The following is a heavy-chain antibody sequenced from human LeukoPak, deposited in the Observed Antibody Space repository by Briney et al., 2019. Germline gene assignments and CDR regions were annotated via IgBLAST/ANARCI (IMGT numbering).Heavy chain of an antibody. Sequence: GSSVKVSCKASGGTFSSYAISWVRQAPGQGLEWMGRIIPIFGTANYAQKFQRRVTITADKSTSTAYMELSSLRSEDTAVYYCARSFCSSTSCYGASYYYYYMDVWGKGTTVTVSS. CDR3: ARSFCSSTSCYGASYYYYYMDV. D-gene: IGHD2-2*01. V-gene: IGHV1-69*06. CDR2: IIPIFGTA. CDR1: GGTFSSYA. J-gene: IGHJ6*03.